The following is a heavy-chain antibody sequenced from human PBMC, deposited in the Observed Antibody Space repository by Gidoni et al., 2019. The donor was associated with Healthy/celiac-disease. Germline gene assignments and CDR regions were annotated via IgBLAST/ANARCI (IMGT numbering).Heavy chain of an antibody. CDR2: INHSGST. CDR1: GGSFSGYY. D-gene: IGHD3-10*01. V-gene: IGHV4-34*01. Sequence: QVQLQQWGAGLLNPSAPLSLTCAVYGGSFSGYYWTWIRQPPGKGLEWIGEINHSGSTNYNPSLKSRVTISVDTSKNQFSLKLSSVTAADTAVYYCARDMVRGVIWAGYYYYYGMDVWGQGTTVTVSS. J-gene: IGHJ6*02. CDR3: ARDMVRGVIWAGYYYYYGMDV.